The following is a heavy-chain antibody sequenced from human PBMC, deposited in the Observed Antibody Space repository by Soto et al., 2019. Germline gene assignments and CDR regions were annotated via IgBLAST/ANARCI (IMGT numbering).Heavy chain of an antibody. CDR3: ARGYSLSAECWFDP. D-gene: IGHD3-16*02. CDR2: IDPKTGDT. Sequence: QVHLVQSGAELKKPGASVKVSCKASGFTFTGFQMKWVRQAPGQGLEWMGWIDPKTGDTNYAQRFQGRVTMTRDTAITTAYLELSRLTVDDTAFYFCARGYSLSAECWFDPWGQGTLVTVSS. J-gene: IGHJ5*02. CDR1: GFTFTGFQ. V-gene: IGHV1-2*02.